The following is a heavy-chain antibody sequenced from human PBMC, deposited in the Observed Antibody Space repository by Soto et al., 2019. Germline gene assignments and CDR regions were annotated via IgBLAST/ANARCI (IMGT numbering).Heavy chain of an antibody. CDR2: IYPGDSDT. CDR3: ASRLIPAAACSYSSVDY. J-gene: IGHJ4*02. D-gene: IGHD6-13*01. CDR1: GYSFTSYW. Sequence: GESLKISCKGSGYSFTSYWIGWVRQMPGKGLEWMGIIYPGDSDTRYSPSFQGQVTISADKSISTAYLQWSSLKASDTAMYYCASRLIPAAACSYSSVDYWGQGTLVTVSS. V-gene: IGHV5-51*01.